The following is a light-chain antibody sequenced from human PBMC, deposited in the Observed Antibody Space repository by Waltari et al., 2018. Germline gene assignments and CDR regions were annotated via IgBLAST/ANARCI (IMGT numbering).Light chain of an antibody. CDR1: QRVLIRSNNKNY. Sequence: DIVMTQSPDSLALSLGERATINCKSSQRVLIRSNNKNYLAWYQQKPGQPPKLLIYWASTRESGVPDRFSGSGSGTDFTLTISSLQAEDVAVYYCQHYYSSPLTFGGGTKVEIK. CDR3: QHYYSSPLT. J-gene: IGKJ4*01. V-gene: IGKV4-1*01. CDR2: WAS.